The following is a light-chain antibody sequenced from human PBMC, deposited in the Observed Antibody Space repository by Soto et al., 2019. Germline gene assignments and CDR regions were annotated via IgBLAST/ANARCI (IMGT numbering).Light chain of an antibody. J-gene: IGKJ1*01. V-gene: IGKV1-5*03. Sequence: DIQMTQSPSTLSASVGDRVTSTCRASQSISTWLAWYQQKPGKAPKLLIYKASNLESGVPSRFSGSGSGTEFTLTISSLQPDDLASYYCQQYNSHWTFGQGTKV. CDR1: QSISTW. CDR2: KAS. CDR3: QQYNSHWT.